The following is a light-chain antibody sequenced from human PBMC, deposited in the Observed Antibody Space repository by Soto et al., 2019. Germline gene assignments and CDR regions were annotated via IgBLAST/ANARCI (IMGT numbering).Light chain of an antibody. J-gene: IGLJ1*01. CDR2: EVN. CDR1: SSDIGAYNY. V-gene: IGLV2-14*01. CDR3: SSFTTSSTYV. Sequence: QCVLTQPASVSGSPGQSITISCTGTSSDIGAYNYVSWYQQYPGRAPKLMIYEVNNRPSGVSNRFSGSKSGNTASLTISGLQAEDEADYYCSSFTTSSTYVVGAGTKVTVL.